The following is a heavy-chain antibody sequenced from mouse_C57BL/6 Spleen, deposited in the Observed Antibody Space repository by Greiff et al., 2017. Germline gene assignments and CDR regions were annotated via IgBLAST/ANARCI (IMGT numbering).Heavy chain of an antibody. CDR3: ARSEYYGSSFFAY. D-gene: IGHD1-1*01. V-gene: IGHV1-80*01. J-gene: IGHJ3*01. CDR2: IYPGDGDT. CDR1: GYAFSSYW. Sequence: LVESGAELVKPGASVKISCKASGYAFSSYWLNWVKQRPGKGLEWIGQIYPGDGDTNYNGKFKGKATLTADKSSSTAYMQLSSLTSEDSAVYFCARSEYYGSSFFAYWGQGTLVTVSA.